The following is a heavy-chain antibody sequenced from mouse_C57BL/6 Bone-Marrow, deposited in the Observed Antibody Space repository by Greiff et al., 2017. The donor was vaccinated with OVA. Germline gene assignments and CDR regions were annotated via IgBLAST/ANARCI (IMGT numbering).Heavy chain of an antibody. CDR1: GYSFTGYF. Sequence: EVQLQQSGPELVKPGDSVKISCKASGYSFTGYFMNWVMQSHGKSLEWIGRINPYNGDTFYNQKFKGKATLTVDKSSSTAHMELRSLTSEDSAVYYCARVGDYLYYAKDYWGQGTSVTVSS. V-gene: IGHV1-20*01. CDR2: INPYNGDT. J-gene: IGHJ4*01. CDR3: ARVGDYLYYAKDY. D-gene: IGHD2-4*01.